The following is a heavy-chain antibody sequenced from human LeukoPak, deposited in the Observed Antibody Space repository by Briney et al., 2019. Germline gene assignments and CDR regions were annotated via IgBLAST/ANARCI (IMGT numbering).Heavy chain of an antibody. CDR1: GFTFSSYS. D-gene: IGHD5-18*01. J-gene: IGHJ4*02. Sequence: PGGSLRLSCAASGFTFSSYSMKWVRQAPGKGLEWVSSISSSSSYICYADSVKGRFTISRDNAKNSLYLQMNSLRAEDTAVYYCASTPSGYSYGFDYWGQGTLVTVSS. V-gene: IGHV3-21*01. CDR2: ISSSSSYI. CDR3: ASTPSGYSYGFDY.